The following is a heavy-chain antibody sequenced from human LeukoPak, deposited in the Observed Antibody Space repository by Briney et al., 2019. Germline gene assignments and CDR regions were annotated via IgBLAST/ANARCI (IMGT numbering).Heavy chain of an antibody. CDR2: IRQDGSEK. V-gene: IGHV3-7*01. Sequence: GGSLRLSCAASGFTFSSYWMSWVRQAPGKGLEWVANIRQDGSEKYYVDSVKGRFTISRDNAKNSLYLQMNSLRAEDTAVYYCATKGYSYAKGYWGQGTLVTVSS. J-gene: IGHJ4*02. D-gene: IGHD5-18*01. CDR3: ATKGYSYAKGY. CDR1: GFTFSSYW.